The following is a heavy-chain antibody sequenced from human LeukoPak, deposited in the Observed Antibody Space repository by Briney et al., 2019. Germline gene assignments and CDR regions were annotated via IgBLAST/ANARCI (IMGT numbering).Heavy chain of an antibody. J-gene: IGHJ3*02. Sequence: PGGSLRLSCAASGFTFSSYGIHWVRQAPGKGLEWVAIIWYDGSNIYYADSVKGRFTISRDNSKNTLYLQMNSLRVEDTAVYYCARGAYCSGGSCPGAFDIWGQGTMVTVSS. D-gene: IGHD2-15*01. CDR1: GFTFSSYG. V-gene: IGHV3-33*08. CDR2: IWYDGSNI. CDR3: ARGAYCSGGSCPGAFDI.